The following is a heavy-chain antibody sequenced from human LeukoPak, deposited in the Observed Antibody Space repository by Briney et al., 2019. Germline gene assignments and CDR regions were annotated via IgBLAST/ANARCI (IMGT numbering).Heavy chain of an antibody. CDR1: GFSFSTHN. V-gene: IGHV3-64D*06. J-gene: IGHJ4*02. D-gene: IGHD3-10*01. CDR2: ITSDGENT. CDR3: VKGRYGTGWDF. Sequence: PGGSLRLSCSASGFSFSTHNMHWGRQAPGKGLEFVSGITSDGENTDYLDFVKGRFTITRDNSKNTLYLHMTSLRPEDTAVYFCVKGRYGTGWDFWGPGTLVIVSS.